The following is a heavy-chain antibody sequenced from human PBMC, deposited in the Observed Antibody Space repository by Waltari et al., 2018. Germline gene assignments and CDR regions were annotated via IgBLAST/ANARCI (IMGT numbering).Heavy chain of an antibody. CDR1: GGSITTNYT. CDR3: GRIAFGDDGGYFQY. Sequence: QLQLQESGPGLVRPSETLSPTCTVPGGSITTNYTWAWIRQPPGKGLEWMVNMQYRGSTFYNPSLMSRVTISLDTSKNQFSLTLTSVDAADTAVYFCGRIAFGDDGGYFQYWGQGTLVTVSS. V-gene: IGHV4-39*01. CDR2: MQYRGST. D-gene: IGHD4-17*01. J-gene: IGHJ1*01.